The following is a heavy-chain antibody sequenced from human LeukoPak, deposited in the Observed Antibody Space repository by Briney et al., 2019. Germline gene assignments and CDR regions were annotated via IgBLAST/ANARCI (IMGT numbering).Heavy chain of an antibody. CDR2: TNHSGST. CDR1: GGSFSGYY. CDR3: ARGFEGSGSLKYSHLGFDP. V-gene: IGHV4-34*01. D-gene: IGHD3-10*01. J-gene: IGHJ5*02. Sequence: SETLSLTCAVYGGSFSGYYWSWIRQPPGKGLEWIGETNHSGSTNYNPSLKSRVTISVDTSKSQFSLKLSSVTAADTAVYYCARGFEGSGSLKYSHLGFDPWGQGTLVTVSS.